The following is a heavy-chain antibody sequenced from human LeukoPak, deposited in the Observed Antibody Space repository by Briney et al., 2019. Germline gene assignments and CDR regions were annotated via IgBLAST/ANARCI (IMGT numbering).Heavy chain of an antibody. D-gene: IGHD6-13*01. J-gene: IGHJ3*02. V-gene: IGHV1-69*04. CDR3: AITLGIAAAADAFDI. CDR1: GGTFSSHA. CDR2: IIPILGIA. Sequence: SVKVSCKASGGTFSSHAISWVRQAPGQGLEWMGRIIPILGIANYAQKFQGRVTITADKSTSTAYMELSSLRSEDTAVYYCAITLGIAAAADAFDIWGQGTMVTVSS.